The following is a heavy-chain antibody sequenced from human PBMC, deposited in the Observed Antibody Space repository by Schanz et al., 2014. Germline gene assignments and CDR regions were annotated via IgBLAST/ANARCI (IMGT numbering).Heavy chain of an antibody. CDR1: GYTYIAYD. CDR3: ASDGSGRYTGFDY. Sequence: QVQLVQSGAEVKPPGASVRVSCKASGYTYIAYDMHWVRQAPGQGLEWMGRIGPDSGSTTYAQKFQGRVTVTRDTSISTAYMELWRLGSEDTAMYYCASDGSGRYTGFDYWGQGRTVTVSS. V-gene: IGHV1-2*06. D-gene: IGHD1-26*01. CDR2: IGPDSGST. J-gene: IGHJ4*03.